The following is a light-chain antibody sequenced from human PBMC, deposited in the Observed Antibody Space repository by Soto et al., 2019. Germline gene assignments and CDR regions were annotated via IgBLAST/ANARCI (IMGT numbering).Light chain of an antibody. CDR1: SGDVGAYNY. V-gene: IGLV2-14*01. CDR2: DVS. J-gene: IGLJ2*01. CDR3: GSYTTISTLI. Sequence: QSVLTQPASVSGSPGQSITISCAGTSGDVGAYNYVTWIQQYPGKVPNLIIYDVSDRPSGVSDRFSGSKSGNTASLTISGLLAEDEADYYCGSYTTISTLIFGGGTKLTVL.